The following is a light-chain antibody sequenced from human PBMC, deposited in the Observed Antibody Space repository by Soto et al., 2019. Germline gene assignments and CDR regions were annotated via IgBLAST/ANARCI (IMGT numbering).Light chain of an antibody. CDR2: DSN. J-gene: IGLJ1*01. Sequence: QSVLTQPPSVSGAPGQRVTISCTGSSSNVGAGRDVHWYRQLPGAAPKFLISDSNNRASGVPDRFSVSKSGASASLAITGLRAEDEGDYYCQSYDSSLSGYVFGTGTQLTVL. CDR1: SSNVGAGRD. V-gene: IGLV1-40*01. CDR3: QSYDSSLSGYV.